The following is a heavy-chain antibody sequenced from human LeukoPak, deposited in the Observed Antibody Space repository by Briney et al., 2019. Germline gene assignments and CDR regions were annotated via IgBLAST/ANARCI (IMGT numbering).Heavy chain of an antibody. Sequence: GGSLILSCAAPRFPFCCHAMSTVRRTPAKGLEWVSAISGSGGSTYYADAVKGRFTISRDNSKNTLYLQMNSLRAEDTAVYYCAKGPSVAADDYWGQGTLVTVSS. CDR1: RFPFCCHA. D-gene: IGHD2-15*01. CDR2: ISGSGGST. J-gene: IGHJ4*02. V-gene: IGHV3-23*01. CDR3: AKGPSVAADDY.